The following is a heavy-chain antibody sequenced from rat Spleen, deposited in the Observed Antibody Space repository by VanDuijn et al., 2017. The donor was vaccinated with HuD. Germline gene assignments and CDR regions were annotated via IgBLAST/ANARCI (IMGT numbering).Heavy chain of an antibody. CDR3: AREAGIPFHYFDY. J-gene: IGHJ2*01. CDR2: ISPGGGNT. Sequence: EVQLVETGGGLVQPGRSLKLSCVASGFTFSNFGFVWVRQAPTKGLEWVASISPGGGNTFYRDSVKGRFTISRDNAKTTLYLQMDSLRSEDTATYFCAREAGIPFHYFDYWGQGVMVTVSS. V-gene: IGHV5S13*01. CDR1: GFTFSNFG. D-gene: IGHD1-4*01.